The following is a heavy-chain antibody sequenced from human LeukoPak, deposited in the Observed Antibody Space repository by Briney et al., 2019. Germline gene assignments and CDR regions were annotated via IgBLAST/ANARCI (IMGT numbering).Heavy chain of an antibody. CDR2: ISAYNGDT. CDR3: ARGGSGSYYDY. D-gene: IGHD3-10*01. J-gene: IGHJ4*02. Sequence: ASVKVSCKASNYTFTSHGITWVRQAPGQGFEWMGWISAYNGDTKYPETSQVRVTLTTDTSTNTVYMELRNLKSDDTAVYYCARGGSGSYYDYWGQGTLITVSS. CDR1: NYTFTSHG. V-gene: IGHV1-18*01.